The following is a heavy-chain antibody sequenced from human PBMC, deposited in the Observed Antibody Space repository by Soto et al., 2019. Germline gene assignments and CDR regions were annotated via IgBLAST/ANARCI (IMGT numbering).Heavy chain of an antibody. CDR3: ARPAIAAAGRDGMDV. V-gene: IGHV3-7*03. J-gene: IGHJ6*02. Sequence: GGSLRLSCAASGFTFSSYAMSWVRQAPGKGLEWVANIKQDGSEKYYVDSVKGRFTISRDNAKNSLYLQMNSLRAEDTAVYYCARPAIAAAGRDGMDVWGQGTTVTVSS. CDR1: GFTFSSYA. CDR2: IKQDGSEK. D-gene: IGHD6-13*01.